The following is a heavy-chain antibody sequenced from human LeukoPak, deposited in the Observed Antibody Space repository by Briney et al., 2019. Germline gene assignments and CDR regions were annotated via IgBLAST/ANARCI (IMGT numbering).Heavy chain of an antibody. J-gene: IGHJ4*02. V-gene: IGHV3-23*01. CDR2: MKGGGET. CDR1: GFSFTNYA. Sequence: GGSLRLSCAASGFSFTNYAMSWVRQAPVRWPEWLSSMKGGGETIYADSVKGRFTRSRDESRNTVYLQLNNLRVEDTAIYYCARASWILTADAVCWGQGTQVTVSS. CDR3: ARASWILTADAVC. D-gene: IGHD1-14*01.